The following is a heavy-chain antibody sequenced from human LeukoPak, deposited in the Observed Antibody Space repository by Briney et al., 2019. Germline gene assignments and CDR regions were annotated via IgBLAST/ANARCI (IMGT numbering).Heavy chain of an antibody. Sequence: ASVKVSXKASGYTFTSYGISWVRQAPGQGLEWMGWIGAYNGNTNYAQKLQGRVTMTTDTSTSTAYMELRSLRSDDTAVYYCARDRCSGGSCYSAGFDYWGQGTLVTVSS. V-gene: IGHV1-18*01. D-gene: IGHD2-15*01. CDR1: GYTFTSYG. J-gene: IGHJ4*02. CDR3: ARDRCSGGSCYSAGFDY. CDR2: IGAYNGNT.